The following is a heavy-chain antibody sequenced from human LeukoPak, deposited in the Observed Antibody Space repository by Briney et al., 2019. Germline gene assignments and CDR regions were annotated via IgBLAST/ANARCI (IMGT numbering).Heavy chain of an antibody. Sequence: SETLSLTCTVSGGSLSRYYWSWIRQPPGEVLGWVGYIFYSGSTNYNPCLKGRVTISLDTSKNQFSLKLSSVTAADTAVYYCARELYWWYFDLRGRGTLVTVSS. CDR2: IFYSGST. D-gene: IGHD2-8*02. J-gene: IGHJ2*01. V-gene: IGHV4-59*01. CDR1: GGSLSRYY. CDR3: ARELYWWYFDL.